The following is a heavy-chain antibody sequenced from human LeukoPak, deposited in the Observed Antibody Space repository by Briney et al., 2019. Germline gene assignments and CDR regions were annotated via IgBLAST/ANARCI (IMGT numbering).Heavy chain of an antibody. CDR3: TRVQAGRSGLMDV. CDR2: IDPDGITT. CDR1: GFTFSSYW. V-gene: IGHV3-74*01. D-gene: IGHD2-8*02. Sequence: GGSLRPSCAASGFTFSSYWMHWVRQAPGKGLEWVSRIDPDGITTNYADSVKGRFTTSRDNARNTLYLQMNSLTAEDTALYYCTRVQAGRSGLMDVWGRGTTVTVSS. J-gene: IGHJ6*02.